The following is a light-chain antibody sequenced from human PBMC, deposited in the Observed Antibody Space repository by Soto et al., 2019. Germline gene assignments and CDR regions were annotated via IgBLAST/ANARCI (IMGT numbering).Light chain of an antibody. CDR2: GAS. J-gene: IGKJ2*01. Sequence: DIQMTQSPSAMSASLGDRVTITCRASQGISRYLAWFQQKPGTVPKRLIYGASTLESGVPSRFSGSGSGTQFILTIHSLQPEDFATYYCLQHNSYPYTLGQGTKLEIK. CDR3: LQHNSYPYT. CDR1: QGISRY. V-gene: IGKV1-17*03.